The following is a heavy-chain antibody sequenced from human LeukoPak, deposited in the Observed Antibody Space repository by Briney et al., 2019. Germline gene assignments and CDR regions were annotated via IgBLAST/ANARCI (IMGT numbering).Heavy chain of an antibody. CDR3: ARLFDYDSSGYFDY. V-gene: IGHV4-30-2*01. Sequence: SETLSLTCTVSGGSISSGGYYWSWIRQPPGKGLEWIGYIYHSGSTYYNPSLKSRVTISVDRSKNQFSLKLSSVTAADTAVYYCARLFDYDSSGYFDYWGQGTLVTVSS. J-gene: IGHJ4*02. CDR1: GGSISSGGYY. D-gene: IGHD3-22*01. CDR2: IYHSGST.